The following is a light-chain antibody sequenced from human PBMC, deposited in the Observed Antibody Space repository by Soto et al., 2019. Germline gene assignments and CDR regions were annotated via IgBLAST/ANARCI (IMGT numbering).Light chain of an antibody. CDR1: SSDVGAYNH. CDR3: SSYTTSDTYV. V-gene: IGLV2-14*01. Sequence: QSVLTQPASVSGSPGQSITISCTGTSSDVGAYNHVSWYQQHPGKAPKLMIYEVTFRPSGVSNRFSGSKSGNTASLTISGLQAEDEADYYCSSYTTSDTYVFGTGTKLTVL. J-gene: IGLJ1*01. CDR2: EVT.